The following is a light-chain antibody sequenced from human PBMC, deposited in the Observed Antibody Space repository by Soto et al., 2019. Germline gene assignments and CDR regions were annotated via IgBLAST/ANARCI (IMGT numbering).Light chain of an antibody. CDR1: QSVNSY. J-gene: IGKJ4*01. V-gene: IGKV3-11*01. CDR2: DAS. CDR3: QQRSNWPPLT. Sequence: PGERATLSCRASQSVNSYLAWYQQKPGQAPRLLIYDASNMATGIPARFSGSGSGTDFTLTISSLEPEDFAVYYCQQRSNWPPLTFGGGTKVEIK.